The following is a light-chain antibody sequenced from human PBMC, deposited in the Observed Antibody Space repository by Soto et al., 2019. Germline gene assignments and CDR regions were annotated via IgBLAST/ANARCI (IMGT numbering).Light chain of an antibody. CDR1: QSWISK. Sequence: EIVMTQSPATLSVSPGERATLSCRASQSWISKLSWYHHKPGQAPRLLIYGASTRATGIPARFSGTGSGTEFTLTISSLQSEDFATYYCQQYNSFPLTFGGGTKVDIK. CDR2: GAS. CDR3: QQYNSFPLT. J-gene: IGKJ4*01. V-gene: IGKV3-15*01.